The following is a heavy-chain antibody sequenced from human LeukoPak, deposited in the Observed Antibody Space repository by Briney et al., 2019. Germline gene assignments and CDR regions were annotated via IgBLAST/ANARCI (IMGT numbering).Heavy chain of an antibody. V-gene: IGHV4-59*01. CDR3: ARVMDFWSGSGYMDV. CDR2: IYYSGST. Sequence: PSETLSLTCTVSGGSISSYYWSWIRQPPGKGLEWIGYIYYSGSTNYNPSLKSRVTISVDTSKNQFSLKLSSVTAADTAVYYCARVMDFWSGSGYMDVWGKGTTVTVSS. J-gene: IGHJ6*03. D-gene: IGHD3-3*01. CDR1: GGSISSYY.